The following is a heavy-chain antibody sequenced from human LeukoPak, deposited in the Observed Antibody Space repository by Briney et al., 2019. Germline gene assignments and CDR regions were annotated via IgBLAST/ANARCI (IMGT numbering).Heavy chain of an antibody. CDR1: GFTFSNYW. Sequence: GGSLRLSCAASGFTFSNYWMHWVRQVPGKGLVWVSRINDDGSATFYADSVKGRFTISRDNAKNTLFLQINSLRAEDTAVYYCAREILAPGKTHDYWGQGTLVAVSS. V-gene: IGHV3-74*01. CDR2: INDDGSAT. J-gene: IGHJ4*02. CDR3: AREILAPGKTHDY.